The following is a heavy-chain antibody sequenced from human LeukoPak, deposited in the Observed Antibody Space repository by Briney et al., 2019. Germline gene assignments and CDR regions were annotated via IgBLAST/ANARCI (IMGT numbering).Heavy chain of an antibody. CDR1: GYTLTELS. Sequence: ASVKVSCKVSGYTLTELSMHWVRQAPGKGLEWMGVFDPEDGETIYAQKFQGRVTMTEDTSTDTAYMELSSLRSEDTAVYYCATGNWRRWFGEPPFDYWGQGTLVTVSS. J-gene: IGHJ4*02. V-gene: IGHV1-24*01. CDR3: ATGNWRRWFGEPPFDY. D-gene: IGHD3-10*01. CDR2: FDPEDGET.